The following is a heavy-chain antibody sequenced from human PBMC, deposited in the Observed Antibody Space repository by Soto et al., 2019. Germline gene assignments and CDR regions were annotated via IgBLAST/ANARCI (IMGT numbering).Heavy chain of an antibody. CDR2: IGGSGGGT. CDR3: VNTRGLIDY. Sequence: DVQLLESGGGLVQPGKSLKLSCAASGFPFDIYTMSWVRQAPGKGLEWVSLIGGSGGGTNYAASVRGRFTTTRDNFKNTLYLHMRSLRPEDTAMYYCVNTRGLIDYWGQGTLVTVSS. D-gene: IGHD1-1*01. J-gene: IGHJ4*02. V-gene: IGHV3-23*01. CDR1: GFPFDIYT.